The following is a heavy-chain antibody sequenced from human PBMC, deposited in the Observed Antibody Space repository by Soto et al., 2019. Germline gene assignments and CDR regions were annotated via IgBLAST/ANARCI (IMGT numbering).Heavy chain of an antibody. Sequence: GGSLRLSCVASGFTFSNYAMSWVRQAPGKGLEWVSGISGSGGTTYYADSVKGRFTISRDNSRNTLFLQMNSLRAEDTAVYYCARDYYKYYDSSGYYRSPAYWGQGTLVTVSS. CDR2: ISGSGGTT. J-gene: IGHJ4*02. CDR1: GFTFSNYA. D-gene: IGHD3-22*01. V-gene: IGHV3-23*01. CDR3: ARDYYKYYDSSGYYRSPAY.